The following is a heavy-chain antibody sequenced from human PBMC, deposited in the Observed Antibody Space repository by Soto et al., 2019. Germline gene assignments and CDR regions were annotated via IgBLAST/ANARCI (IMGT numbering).Heavy chain of an antibody. J-gene: IGHJ3*02. CDR2: ISDDGNNK. CDR3: AKGGGYSYGTNDAFDI. V-gene: IGHV3-30*18. Sequence: QVQLVESGGGVVQPGKSLRLSCEASGFTFRTYGMHWVRQVPGKGLEWVAVISDDGNNKYNIASVEGRFTISRDNSKNTLYLQMNRLRTEDTAVYYCAKGGGYSYGTNDAFDIWGQGTMVTVSS. D-gene: IGHD5-18*01. CDR1: GFTFRTYG.